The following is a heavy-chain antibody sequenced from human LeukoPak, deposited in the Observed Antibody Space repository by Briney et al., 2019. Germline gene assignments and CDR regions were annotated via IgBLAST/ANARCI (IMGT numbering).Heavy chain of an antibody. CDR3: ATSSGYSHTWGAFDY. CDR1: GYTFTGYY. CDR2: MNPNSGGT. V-gene: IGHV1-2*02. Sequence: ASVKVSCKASGYTFTGYYMHWVRQAPGQGLEWMGWMNPNSGGTNYTQKFQGRVTMTRDTSINTVYMELSRLKSDDTAVYYCATSSGYSHTWGAFDYWGQGALVTVSS. D-gene: IGHD5-18*01. J-gene: IGHJ4*02.